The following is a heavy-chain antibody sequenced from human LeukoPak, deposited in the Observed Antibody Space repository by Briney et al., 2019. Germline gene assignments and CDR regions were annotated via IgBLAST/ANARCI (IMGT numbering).Heavy chain of an antibody. CDR2: ISSSGSTI. CDR1: GLTFSRYE. Sequence: PGGSLRLSCAASGLTFSRYEMNWVRQAPGKGLEWVSYISSSGSTIYYADSVKGRFTISRDNAKNSLYLQMNSLRAEDTAVYYCARDRCSGGSCGLDYWGQGTLVTVSS. J-gene: IGHJ4*02. D-gene: IGHD2-15*01. V-gene: IGHV3-48*03. CDR3: ARDRCSGGSCGLDY.